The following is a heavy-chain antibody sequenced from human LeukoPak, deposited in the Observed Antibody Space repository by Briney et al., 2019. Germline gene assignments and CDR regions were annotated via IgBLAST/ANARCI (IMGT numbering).Heavy chain of an antibody. Sequence: GGSLRLSCAASGITVSGNYMNWVRQAPGKGLEWVSVIYSGGSTYYADSVKGRFTISRDNSKNTLYLQMNSLRAEDTAVYYCAREKDDAFDIWGQGTKVTVSS. CDR2: IYSGGST. V-gene: IGHV3-53*01. CDR1: GITVSGNY. J-gene: IGHJ3*02. CDR3: AREKDDAFDI.